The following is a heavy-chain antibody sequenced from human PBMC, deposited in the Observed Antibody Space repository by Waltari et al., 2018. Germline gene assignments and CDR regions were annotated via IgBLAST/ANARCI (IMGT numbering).Heavy chain of an antibody. CDR1: Y. J-gene: IGHJ5*02. CDR2: VDPEDGET. CDR3: ATVRGSPKTIFGVVIIGSPWFDP. Sequence: YMHWVQQAPGKGLEWMGLVDPEDGETIYAEKFQGRVTITADTSTDTAYMELSSLRSEDTAVYYCATVRGSPKTIFGVVIIGSPWFDPWGQGTLVTVSS. V-gene: IGHV1-69-2*01. D-gene: IGHD3-3*01.